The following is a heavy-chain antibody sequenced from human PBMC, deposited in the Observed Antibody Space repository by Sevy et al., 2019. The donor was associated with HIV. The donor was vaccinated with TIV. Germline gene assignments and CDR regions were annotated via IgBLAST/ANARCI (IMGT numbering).Heavy chain of an antibody. CDR2: IYYSGST. J-gene: IGHJ4*02. CDR1: GGSISSSSYY. CDR3: ARLSGSYYGPLFDFDY. D-gene: IGHD1-26*01. Sequence: SETLSLTCTVSGGSISSSSYYWGWIRQPPGKGLEWIGSIYYSGSTYYNPSLKSRVTISVDTSKNQFSLKLSSVTAADTAVYYYARLSGSYYGPLFDFDYWGQGTLVTVSS. V-gene: IGHV4-39*01.